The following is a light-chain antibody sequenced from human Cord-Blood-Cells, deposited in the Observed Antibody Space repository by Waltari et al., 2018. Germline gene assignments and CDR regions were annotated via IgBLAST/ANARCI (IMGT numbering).Light chain of an antibody. CDR1: QGISSY. CDR3: QQYYSYPQT. CDR2: AAS. V-gene: IGKV1-8*01. Sequence: IRMTQSPSSFSASTGDRVTITCRASQGISSYLAWYQQKPGKAPKLLIYAASTLQSGVSSRFSGSGSGTDFTLTISCLQSEDFATYYCQQYYSYPQTFGQGTKVEIK. J-gene: IGKJ1*01.